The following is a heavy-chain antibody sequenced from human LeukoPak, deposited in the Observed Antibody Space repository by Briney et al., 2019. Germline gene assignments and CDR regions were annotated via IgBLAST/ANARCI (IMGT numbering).Heavy chain of an antibody. Sequence: PGRSLRLSCAASGFTFSNYWMSWVRQAPGKGLEWVANINQGGSEKYYLNSVKGRFTISRDNAKNSLYLQMNSLRTDDTAIYYCVRDGSGYDYWGQGTLVTVSS. CDR2: INQGGSEK. CDR1: GFTFSNYW. V-gene: IGHV3-7*05. J-gene: IGHJ4*02. CDR3: VRDGSGYDY. D-gene: IGHD6-19*01.